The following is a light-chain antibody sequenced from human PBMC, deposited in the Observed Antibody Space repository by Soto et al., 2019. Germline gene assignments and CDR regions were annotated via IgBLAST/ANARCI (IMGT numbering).Light chain of an antibody. V-gene: IGLV2-11*01. CDR3: GSDTITTALV. Sequence: QSALTQPRSVSGSPGQSVTISCTGTSSDVGGYDYVSWYQQHPGKAPKLIIHNVNKRPPGVPDRFSGSKSVNTASLTISGLLAADEADYYCGSDTITTALVFGSGTKATVL. CDR1: SSDVGGYDY. J-gene: IGLJ6*01. CDR2: NVN.